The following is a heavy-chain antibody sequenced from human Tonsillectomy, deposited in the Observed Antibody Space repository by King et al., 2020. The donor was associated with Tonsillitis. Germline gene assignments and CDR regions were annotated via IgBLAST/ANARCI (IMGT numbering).Heavy chain of an antibody. Sequence: QLQESGPGLVKPSETLSLTCTVSGGSISSSNYYWGWIRQPPGKGLEWIGSIHYSGSTYYNPSLKSRVTISVDTSKNQFSLKLGSVTAAETAVYYCARPYSSSWWGDYDSFDYGMDVWGQGTTVTVSS. CDR3: ARPYSSSWWGDYDSFDYGMDV. V-gene: IGHV4-39*01. D-gene: IGHD6-13*01. CDR2: IHYSGST. CDR1: GGSISSSNYY. J-gene: IGHJ6*02.